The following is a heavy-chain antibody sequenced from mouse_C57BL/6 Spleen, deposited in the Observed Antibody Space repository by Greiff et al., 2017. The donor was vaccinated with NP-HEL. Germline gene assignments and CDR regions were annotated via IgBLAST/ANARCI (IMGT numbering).Heavy chain of an antibody. Sequence: EVKLMESGPELVKPGASVKIPCKASGYTFTDYNMDWVKQSHGKSLEWIGDINPNNGGTIYNQKFKGKATLTVDKSSSTAYMELRSLTSEDTAVYYCARYDYYGSSYNWYFDVWGTGTTVTVSS. CDR2: INPNNGGT. V-gene: IGHV1-18*01. CDR1: GYTFTDYN. CDR3: ARYDYYGSSYNWYFDV. J-gene: IGHJ1*03. D-gene: IGHD1-1*01.